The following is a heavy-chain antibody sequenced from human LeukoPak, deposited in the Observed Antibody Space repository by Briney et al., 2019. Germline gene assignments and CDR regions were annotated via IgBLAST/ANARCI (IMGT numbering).Heavy chain of an antibody. J-gene: IGHJ4*02. Sequence: ASVKVSCKASGYTFTSYGISWVRQAPGQGLEWMGWISAYNGNTNYAQKLQGRVTMTTDTSTSTAYMELRSLRSDVTAVYYCARESGIAAAGTSDYWGQGTLVTVSS. CDR3: ARESGIAAAGTSDY. D-gene: IGHD6-13*01. V-gene: IGHV1-18*01. CDR1: GYTFTSYG. CDR2: ISAYNGNT.